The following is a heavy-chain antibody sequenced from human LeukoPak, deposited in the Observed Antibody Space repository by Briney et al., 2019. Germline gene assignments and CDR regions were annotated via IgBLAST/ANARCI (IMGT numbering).Heavy chain of an antibody. V-gene: IGHV3-23*01. J-gene: IGHJ4*02. CDR1: GFTFSSYA. D-gene: IGHD2-15*01. Sequence: GGSLRLSCAASGFTFSSYAMSWVRQAPGKGLEWVSAISGSGGSTYYADSVKGRFTISRDNSKNTLYLQMNSLRAEDTAVYYCAKVLWDIVVVVAAYFDYWGQGTLVTVSS. CDR2: ISGSGGST. CDR3: AKVLWDIVVVVAAYFDY.